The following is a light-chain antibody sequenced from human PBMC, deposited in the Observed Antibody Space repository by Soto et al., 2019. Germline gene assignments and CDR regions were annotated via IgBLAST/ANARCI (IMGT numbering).Light chain of an antibody. CDR2: AAS. J-gene: IGKJ3*01. CDR1: QAIRRS. V-gene: IGKV1-12*01. CDR3: QQANSFPYT. Sequence: DIQMTQSPSSVSASVGDRVTSTCRATQAIRRSLAWYQQKPGEAPKLLIYAASILQSGVPSRFSGGGSGTDFTLTITRLQPEDFASYYCQQANSFPYTFGPGTKV.